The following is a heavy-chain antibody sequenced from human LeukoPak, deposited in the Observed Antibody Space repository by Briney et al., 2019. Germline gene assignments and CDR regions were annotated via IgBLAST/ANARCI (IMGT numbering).Heavy chain of an antibody. V-gene: IGHV3-23*01. J-gene: IGHJ4*02. CDR1: GGSISSGGYY. CDR3: AKDIGAQWLVPHAFDY. D-gene: IGHD6-19*01. CDR2: ISGSGGST. Sequence: LSLTCTVSGGSISSGGYYWSWIRQPPGKGLEWVSAISGSGGSTYYADSVKGRFTISRDNSKNTLYLQMNSLRAEDTAVYYCAKDIGAQWLVPHAFDYWGQGTLVTVSS.